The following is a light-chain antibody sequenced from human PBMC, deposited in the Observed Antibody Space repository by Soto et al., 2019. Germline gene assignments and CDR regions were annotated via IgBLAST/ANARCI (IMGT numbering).Light chain of an antibody. CDR1: SSDVGSYNR. CDR2: EVS. CDR3: SSYTSNSTYV. J-gene: IGLJ1*01. V-gene: IGLV2-18*02. Sequence: QSALTQPPSVAGSPGQSVTISCTGTSSDVGSYNRVSWYQQPPGTAPKLMIYEVSNRPSGVPDRISGSKSGNTASLTISGFQAEDEADYYCSSYTSNSTYVFGTGTKVTVL.